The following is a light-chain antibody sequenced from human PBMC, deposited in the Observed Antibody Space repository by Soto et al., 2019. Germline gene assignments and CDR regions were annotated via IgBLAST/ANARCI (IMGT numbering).Light chain of an antibody. CDR1: QGISSY. V-gene: IGKV1-8*01. CDR3: QQYYSYPHT. Sequence: AIRMTQSPSSLSASTGDRVTITCRASQGISSYLAWYQQTPGKAPKLLIYAASTLQSGVPSRFSGSGSGTDFTLTISCLQSEDFATYYCQQYYSYPHTFGQGTRLEIK. J-gene: IGKJ5*01. CDR2: AAS.